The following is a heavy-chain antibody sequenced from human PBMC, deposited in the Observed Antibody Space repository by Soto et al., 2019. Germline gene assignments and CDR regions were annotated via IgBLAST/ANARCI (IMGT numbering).Heavy chain of an antibody. CDR1: GFTFXXXX. V-gene: IGHV3-30*03. J-gene: IGHJ6*02. CDR2: ISYDGSNK. Sequence: QVQLVESGGGVVQPGRSLRLSCAASGFTFXXXXXXXXXXXXXXXXXXXXVISYDGSNKYYADSVKGRFTISRDNXXXXXXXXXXXXXXXXXXXXXXXXXXXXXXXXXXXXXDVWGQGTTVTVSS. CDR3: XXXXXXXXXXXXXXXDV.